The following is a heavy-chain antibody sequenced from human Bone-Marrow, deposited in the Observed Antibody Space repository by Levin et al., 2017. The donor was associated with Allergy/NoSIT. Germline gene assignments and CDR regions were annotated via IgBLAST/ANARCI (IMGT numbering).Heavy chain of an antibody. D-gene: IGHD2-2*01. V-gene: IGHV3-21*01. CDR1: GFNFASYG. CDR3: AKDEGPFSSSFAFDC. J-gene: IGHJ4*02. CDR2: ISGTGRHI. Sequence: GESLKISCAASGFNFASYGMNWVRQAPGKGLEWVSSISGTGRHIYLADSLKGRFTISRDNANNSLSLQMNNLRVEDTAVFYCAKDEGPFSSSFAFDCWGQGALVTVSS.